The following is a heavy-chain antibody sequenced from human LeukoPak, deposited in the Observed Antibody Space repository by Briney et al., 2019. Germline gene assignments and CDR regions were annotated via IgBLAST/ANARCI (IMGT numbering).Heavy chain of an antibody. Sequence: PSETLSLSCTVSGGSMIDYYCSWIRQPAGKRLEWIGRIHTSGSTNYNPSLKSRVTMSVDTSNNQISLNLRSVTAADTAVYYCARDSSGRYYLDGFDIWGQGTMVTVSS. CDR3: ARDSSGRYYLDGFDI. D-gene: IGHD3-10*01. J-gene: IGHJ3*02. CDR2: IHTSGST. V-gene: IGHV4-4*07. CDR1: GGSMIDYY.